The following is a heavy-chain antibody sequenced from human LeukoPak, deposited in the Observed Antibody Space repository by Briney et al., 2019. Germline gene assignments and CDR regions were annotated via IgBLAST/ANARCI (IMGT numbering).Heavy chain of an antibody. J-gene: IGHJ4*02. CDR1: VYTFTGYY. CDR2: INPNSGGT. V-gene: IGHV1-2*06. Sequence: GASVKVSCKASVYTFTGYYMHWVTQAPGHGLEWMERINPNSGGTNYAQKFQGRITMTRETSISTAYMELSSLRSDDTAVYYCARASGYSYDYWGQGTLVTVSS. CDR3: ARASGYSYDY. D-gene: IGHD5-18*01.